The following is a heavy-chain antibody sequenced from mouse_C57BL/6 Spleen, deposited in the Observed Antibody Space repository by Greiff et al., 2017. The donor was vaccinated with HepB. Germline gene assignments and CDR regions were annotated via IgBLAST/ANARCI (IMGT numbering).Heavy chain of an antibody. CDR1: GYAFTNYL. CDR2: INPGSGGT. Sequence: VKLQESGAELVRPGTSVKVSCKASGYAFTNYLIEWVKQRPGQGLEWIGVINPGSGGTNYNEKFKGKATLTADKSSSTAYMQLSSLTSEDSAVYFCARGGEVVATVDVWGTGTTVTVSS. J-gene: IGHJ1*03. D-gene: IGHD1-1*01. CDR3: ARGGEVVATVDV. V-gene: IGHV1-54*01.